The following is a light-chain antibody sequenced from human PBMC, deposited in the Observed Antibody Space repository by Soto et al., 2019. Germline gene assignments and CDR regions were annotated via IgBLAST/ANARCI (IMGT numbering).Light chain of an antibody. CDR1: QDISSW. V-gene: IGKV1-12*01. J-gene: IGKJ5*01. CDR2: TTS. CDR3: QQANRFPIT. Sequence: DIQMTQSPSFVSASVGDRVTVTCRASQDISSWLPWYQQKPGKAPKLLIYTTSTLGSGVPSRFSGSRSGTDFTLANSGLQPEDFAPYYCQQANRFPITFGQGTRLEIK.